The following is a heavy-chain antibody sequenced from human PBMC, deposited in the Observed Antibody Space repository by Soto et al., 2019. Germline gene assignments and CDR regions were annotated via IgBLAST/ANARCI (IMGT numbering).Heavy chain of an antibody. CDR2: ISGSAGST. D-gene: IGHD6-13*01. Sequence: EVQLLESGGGLVRPGGSLRLSCSASGFDFSDYAMSWVRQAPGKGLEWVSVISGSAGSTFYGDSAKGRFTISRDNSSNTLYLQMNSLRVEDTAIYYCAKEEGSTWYPTDHWGPGTLVTVSS. CDR3: AKEEGSTWYPTDH. V-gene: IGHV3-23*01. CDR1: GFDFSDYA. J-gene: IGHJ4*02.